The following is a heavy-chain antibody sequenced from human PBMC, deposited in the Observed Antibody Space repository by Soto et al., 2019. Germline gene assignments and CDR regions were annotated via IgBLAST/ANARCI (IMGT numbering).Heavy chain of an antibody. Sequence: QVQLQESGPGLVKPSQTLSLACTVSGGSIINGGFFWGWIRQSPGKSLEWIAYIFYSGSTYYNPSRKSRVTLSVDTSKNKFSLNLMSVTAADTAVYYCARVHWFGDRAKGFDPWGQGTLVTVSS. J-gene: IGHJ5*02. D-gene: IGHD3-10*01. V-gene: IGHV4-31*03. CDR1: GGSIINGGFF. CDR2: IFYSGST. CDR3: ARVHWFGDRAKGFDP.